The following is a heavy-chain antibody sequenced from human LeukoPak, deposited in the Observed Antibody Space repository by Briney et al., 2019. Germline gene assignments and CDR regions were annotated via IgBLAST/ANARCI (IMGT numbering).Heavy chain of an antibody. V-gene: IGHV1-2*02. CDR1: GYTFTGYY. CDR3: ARDRRQWLPLDY. Sequence: ASVKVSCKASGYTFTGYYMHWVRQAPGQGLEWMGWINPNSGGTNYARKFQGRVTMTRDTSISTAYMELSRLRSDDTAVYYCARDRRQWLPLDYWGQGTLVTVSS. D-gene: IGHD6-19*01. CDR2: INPNSGGT. J-gene: IGHJ4*02.